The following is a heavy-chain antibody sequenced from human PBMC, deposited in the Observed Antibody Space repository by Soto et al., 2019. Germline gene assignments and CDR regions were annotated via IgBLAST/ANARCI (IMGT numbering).Heavy chain of an antibody. Sequence: PGGSLRLSCAASGFTFSSYGMHWVRQAPGKGLEWVAVISYDGSNKYYADSVKGRLTISRDNSKNTLYLQMNSLRAEDTAVYYCAKDREYCSSTSCPSAGMDVWGQGTTVTVSS. CDR2: ISYDGSNK. D-gene: IGHD2-2*01. V-gene: IGHV3-30*18. CDR3: AKDREYCSSTSCPSAGMDV. CDR1: GFTFSSYG. J-gene: IGHJ6*02.